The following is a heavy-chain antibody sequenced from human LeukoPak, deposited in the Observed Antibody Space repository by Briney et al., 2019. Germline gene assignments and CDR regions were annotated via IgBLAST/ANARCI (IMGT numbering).Heavy chain of an antibody. CDR3: ARAKTMIRPRAEKYYFDY. CDR1: GYTFTGHS. V-gene: IGHV1-2*02. J-gene: IGHJ4*02. CDR2: INPNSGGT. Sequence: GASVKVSCKASGYTFTGHSMHWVRQAPGQGLEWMGWINPNSGGTNYAQKFQGRVTMTRDTSISTAYMELSRLRSDDTAVYYCARAKTMIRPRAEKYYFDYWGQGTLVTVSS. D-gene: IGHD3-22*01.